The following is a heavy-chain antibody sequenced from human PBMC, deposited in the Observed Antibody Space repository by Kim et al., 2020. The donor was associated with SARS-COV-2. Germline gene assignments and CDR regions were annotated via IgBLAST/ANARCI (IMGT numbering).Heavy chain of an antibody. J-gene: IGHJ5*02. V-gene: IGHV3-23*01. D-gene: IGHD3-9*01. Sequence: GGSLRLSCAASGFTFSSYAMSWVRQAPGKGLEWVSAISGSGGSTYYADSVKGRFTISRDNSKNTLYLQMNSLRAEDTAVYYCAKSALRYFDWLFGALDPWGQGALVIVSS. CDR2: ISGSGGST. CDR3: AKSALRYFDWLFGALDP. CDR1: GFTFSSYA.